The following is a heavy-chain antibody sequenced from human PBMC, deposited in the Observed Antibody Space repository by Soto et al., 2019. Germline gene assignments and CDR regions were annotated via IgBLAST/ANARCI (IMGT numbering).Heavy chain of an antibody. V-gene: IGHV1-2*04. D-gene: IGHD6-19*01. CDR1: GYTFTSYG. CDR2: INPNSGGT. CDR3: AREISYSSNYYYGMDV. J-gene: IGHJ6*02. Sequence: ASVKVSCKASGYTFTSYGISWVRQAPGQGLEWMGWINPNSGGTNYAQKFQGWVTMTRDTSISTAYMELSRLRSDDTAVYYCAREISYSSNYYYGMDVWGQGTTVTVSS.